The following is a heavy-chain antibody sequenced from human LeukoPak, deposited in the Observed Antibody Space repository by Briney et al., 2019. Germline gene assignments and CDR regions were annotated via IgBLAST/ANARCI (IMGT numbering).Heavy chain of an antibody. Sequence: KSGESLKISCKGSGYSFTNYWIGWVRQTPGKGLEWMGIIYPGDSDTRYSPSFRGQVTISADKSISTAFLQWSSLKASDTAMYYCARLLPEYYFDYWGQGTLVTVSS. J-gene: IGHJ4*02. CDR1: GYSFTNYW. CDR2: IYPGDSDT. D-gene: IGHD2-15*01. CDR3: ARLLPEYYFDY. V-gene: IGHV5-51*01.